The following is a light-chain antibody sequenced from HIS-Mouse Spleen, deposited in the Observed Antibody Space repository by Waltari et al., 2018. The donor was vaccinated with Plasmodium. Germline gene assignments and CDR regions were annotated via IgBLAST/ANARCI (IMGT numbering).Light chain of an antibody. Sequence: QSALTQPASVSGSPGQSITISFTGTSRDVGGYNYVSWYQQHPGKAPKLMIYDVSNRPSGVSNRFSGSKSGNTASLTISGLQAEDEADYYCSSYTSSSTLVFGGGTKLTVL. CDR1: SRDVGGYNY. J-gene: IGLJ3*02. CDR3: SSYTSSSTLV. V-gene: IGLV2-14*03. CDR2: DVS.